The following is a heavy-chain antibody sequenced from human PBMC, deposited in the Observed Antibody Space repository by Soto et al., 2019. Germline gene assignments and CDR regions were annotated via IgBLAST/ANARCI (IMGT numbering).Heavy chain of an antibody. CDR1: GFTFSSYD. D-gene: IGHD3-10*01. Sequence: GSLRLSCAASGFTFSSYDMHWVRQATGKGLEWVSAIGTAGDTYYPGSVKGRFTISRENAKNSLYLQMNSLRAGDTAVYYCARGPAMVRGVIRYYYGMDVWGQGTTVTVSS. V-gene: IGHV3-13*01. CDR3: ARGPAMVRGVIRYYYGMDV. CDR2: IGTAGDT. J-gene: IGHJ6*02.